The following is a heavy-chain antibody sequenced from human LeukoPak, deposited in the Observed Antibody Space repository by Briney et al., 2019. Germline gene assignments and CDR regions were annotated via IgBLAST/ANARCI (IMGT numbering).Heavy chain of an antibody. CDR1: GYTFTSYD. V-gene: IGHV1-8*01. Sequence: ASVKVSCKASGYTFTSYDINWVRQATGQGLEWMGWMNPNSGNTGYAQKFQGRATMTRNTSISTAYMELSSLRSEDTAVYYCARSPYDSSGRDAFDIWGQGTMVTVSS. D-gene: IGHD3-22*01. CDR3: ARSPYDSSGRDAFDI. CDR2: MNPNSGNT. J-gene: IGHJ3*02.